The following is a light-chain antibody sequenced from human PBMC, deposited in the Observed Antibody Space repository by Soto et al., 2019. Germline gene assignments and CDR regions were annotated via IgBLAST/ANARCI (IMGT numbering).Light chain of an antibody. J-gene: IGLJ2*01. CDR2: NVS. Sequence: QSALTQPASVSGSPGQSITISCTGTSSDIGAHTYVSWFQQHPGKVPKVIIYNVSTRPSGISDRFSGSKSGNTASLTISGLQAEGEADYYCSSYAGGFVVFGGGTKLTVL. V-gene: IGLV2-14*01. CDR1: SSDIGAHTY. CDR3: SSYAGGFVV.